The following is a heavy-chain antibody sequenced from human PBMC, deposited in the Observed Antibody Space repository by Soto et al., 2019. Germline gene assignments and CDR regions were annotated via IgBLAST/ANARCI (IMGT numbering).Heavy chain of an antibody. V-gene: IGHV4-59*01. J-gene: IGHJ4*02. CDR3: ARIYSGYDFHLDY. D-gene: IGHD5-12*01. CDR2: IYYSGST. CDR1: GGSISSYY. Sequence: SETLSLTCTVSGGSISSYYWSWIRQPPGKGLEWIGYIYYSGSTNYNPSLKSRVTISVDTSKNQFSLKLSSVTAAGTAVYYCARIYSGYDFHLDYWGQGTLVTVSS.